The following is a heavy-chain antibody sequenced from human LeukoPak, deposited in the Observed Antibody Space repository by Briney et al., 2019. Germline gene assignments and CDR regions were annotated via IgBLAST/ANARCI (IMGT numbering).Heavy chain of an antibody. V-gene: IGHV4-34*01. CDR1: GGSFSGYY. Sequence: SETLSLTCAVYGGSFSGYYWSWIRQPPGKGLEWIGEINHSGSTNYNPSLQSRVTISVDTSKNQFSLKLSSVTAADTAVYYCARTYYDFWSGALMSWFDPWGQGTLVTVSS. CDR2: INHSGST. CDR3: ARTYYDFWSGALMSWFDP. J-gene: IGHJ5*02. D-gene: IGHD3-3*01.